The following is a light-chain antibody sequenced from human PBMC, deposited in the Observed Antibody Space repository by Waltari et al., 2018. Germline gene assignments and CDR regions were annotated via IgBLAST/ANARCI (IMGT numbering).Light chain of an antibody. Sequence: DIKMTQYPSSLSASVGDRVTITCRASQGISNWLAWYQQKPGKAPKLLIYTASNLETGVPSRFSGSGSGTDFTLTISSLQPEDIATYYCQQHDNSPYSFGQGTKVEIK. V-gene: IGKV1-33*01. CDR1: QGISNW. J-gene: IGKJ2*03. CDR3: QQHDNSPYS. CDR2: TAS.